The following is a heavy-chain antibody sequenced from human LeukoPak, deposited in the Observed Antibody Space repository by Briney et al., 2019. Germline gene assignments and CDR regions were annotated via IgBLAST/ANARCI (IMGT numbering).Heavy chain of an antibody. V-gene: IGHV3-7*01. CDR1: GFTFSSYW. J-gene: IGHJ4*02. CDR2: IKQDGSEK. CDR3: ARDSNDILTGYYNLDY. D-gene: IGHD3-9*01. Sequence: PGGSLRLSCAASGFTFSSYWMSWVRQAPGKGPEWVANIKQDGSEKYYVDSVKGRFTISRDNAKNSLYLQMNSLRAEDTAVYYCARDSNDILTGYYNLDYRGQGTLVTVSS.